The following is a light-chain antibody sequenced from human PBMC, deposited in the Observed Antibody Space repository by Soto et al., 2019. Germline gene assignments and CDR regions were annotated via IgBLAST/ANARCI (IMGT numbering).Light chain of an antibody. CDR3: QSFESRLSAVV. V-gene: IGLV1-40*01. J-gene: IGLJ2*01. CDR2: GNS. Sequence: QSVLTQPPSVSGAPGQRVTISCTGSSSNIGAGYDVHWYQQLPGTAPKLLISGNSNRPSGVPDRFSGSKSGTSASLASTGLRDEDEAVCYCQSFESRLSAVVFGGGTQLTVL. CDR1: SSNIGAGYD.